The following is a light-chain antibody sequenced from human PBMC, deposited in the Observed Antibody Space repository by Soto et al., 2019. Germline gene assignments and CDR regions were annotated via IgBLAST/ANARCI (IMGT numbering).Light chain of an antibody. V-gene: IGLV2-14*03. J-gene: IGLJ1*01. CDR3: SAYTTSLALYV. Sequence: QSALTQPASVSGSPGQSITISCTETSSDVAEYKYVSWYQQHPGRAPKLIIYDVSNRPSGVSNRFSGSKSGSTASLTISGLQAEDEADYYCSAYTTSLALYVFGAGTKVNV. CDR2: DVS. CDR1: SSDVAEYKY.